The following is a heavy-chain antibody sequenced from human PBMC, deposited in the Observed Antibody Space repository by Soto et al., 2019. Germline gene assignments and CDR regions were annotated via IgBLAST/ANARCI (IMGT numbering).Heavy chain of an antibody. D-gene: IGHD3-16*01. CDR3: TTDENWILYPVNMITFGGVTPI. CDR2: IKSKTDGGTT. Sequence: GGSLRLSCAASGFPFSNAWMSWVRQAPGKGLEWVGRIKSKTDGGTTDYAAPVKGRFTISRDDSKNTLYLQMNSLKAEDTAVYYCTTDENWILYPVNMITFGGVTPIWGQGTLVTVSS. J-gene: IGHJ4*02. V-gene: IGHV3-15*01. CDR1: GFPFSNAW.